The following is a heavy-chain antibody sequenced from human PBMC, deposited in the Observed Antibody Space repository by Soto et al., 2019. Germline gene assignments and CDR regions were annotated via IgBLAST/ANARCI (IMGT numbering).Heavy chain of an antibody. D-gene: IGHD3-10*01. Sequence: QVQLQESGPGLVKPSQTLSLTCTVSGGSISSGDYYWSWIRQPPGKGLEWIGYIYYSGSTYYNPSLKSRVTRSVDTSKNQFSLKLSSVTAADTAVYYCARGTQYGSGSYYPYYFDYWGQGTLVTVSS. V-gene: IGHV4-30-4*01. CDR2: IYYSGST. CDR3: ARGTQYGSGSYYPYYFDY. J-gene: IGHJ4*02. CDR1: GGSISSGDYY.